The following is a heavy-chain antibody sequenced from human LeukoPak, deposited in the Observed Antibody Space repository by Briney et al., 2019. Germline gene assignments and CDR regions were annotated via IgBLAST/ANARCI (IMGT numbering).Heavy chain of an antibody. CDR2: IFWDDDK. J-gene: IGHJ4*02. CDR3: AHTFLAAAGINY. D-gene: IGHD6-13*01. V-gene: IGHV2-5*02. CDR1: GFSLSTFGVG. Sequence: SGPTLVNPTQTLTLTCTFSGFSLSTFGVGVGWIRQPPGKALEWLALIFWDDDKRYSPSLESRLTITKDTSKDQVVLTMTNMDPVDTATYYCAHTFLAAAGINYWGQGTLVTVSS.